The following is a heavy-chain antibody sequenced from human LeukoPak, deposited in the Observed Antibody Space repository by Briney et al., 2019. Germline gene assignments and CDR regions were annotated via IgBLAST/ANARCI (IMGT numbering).Heavy chain of an antibody. CDR2: ISGGSSYI. V-gene: IGHV3-21*03. J-gene: IGHJ4*02. Sequence: GGSLRLSCAASGFTFSNYNMNWVRQAPGKGLEWVSSISGGSSYIYYAHSFKGRFTISRDNAKNSLYLQMNSLTADDTAVYYCARGTFGSTSSVDYWGQGTLSPSPQ. CDR3: ARGTFGSTSSVDY. CDR1: GFTFSNYN. D-gene: IGHD3-16*01.